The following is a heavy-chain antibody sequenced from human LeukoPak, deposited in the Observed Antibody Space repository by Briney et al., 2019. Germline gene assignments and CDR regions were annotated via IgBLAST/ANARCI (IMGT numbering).Heavy chain of an antibody. Sequence: SETLPLTCTVSGGSISSYYWSWIRQPPGKGLEWIGYIYYSGSTNYNPPLKSRVTTSVDTSKNQFSLKLSSVTAADTAVYYCARAGTTGGAFDIWGQGTMVTVSS. V-gene: IGHV4-59*01. CDR3: ARAGTTGGAFDI. J-gene: IGHJ3*02. CDR1: GGSISSYY. D-gene: IGHD4-17*01. CDR2: IYYSGST.